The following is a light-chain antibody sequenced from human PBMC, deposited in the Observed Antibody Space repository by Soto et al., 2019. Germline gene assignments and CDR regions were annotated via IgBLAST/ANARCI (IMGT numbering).Light chain of an antibody. CDR2: EGS. Sequence: QSALTQPASVSGSPGQSITISCTGTSSDVGSYNPVSWYQQHPGKAPKVMIYEGSKRPSGVSNRFSGSKSGNTASLTISGLQAEDEADYYCCSYAGSGTLVFGGGTKVTVL. CDR1: SSDVGSYNP. CDR3: CSYAGSGTLV. V-gene: IGLV2-23*01. J-gene: IGLJ2*01.